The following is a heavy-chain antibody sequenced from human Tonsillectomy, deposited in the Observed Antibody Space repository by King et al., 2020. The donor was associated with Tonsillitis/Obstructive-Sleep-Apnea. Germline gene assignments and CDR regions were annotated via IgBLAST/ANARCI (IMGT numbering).Heavy chain of an antibody. J-gene: IGHJ5*02. V-gene: IGHV4-34*01. Sequence: VQLQQWGAGLLKPSETLSLTCAVYGGSFSGYYWSWIRQPPGKGLEWIGEINHSGSTNYNPSLKSRVTISVDTSKNQFSLKLSSVTAADTAVYYCARLVVVAATRFDPWGQGTLVTVSS. CDR2: INHSGST. CDR1: GGSFSGYY. CDR3: ARLVVVAATRFDP. D-gene: IGHD2-15*01.